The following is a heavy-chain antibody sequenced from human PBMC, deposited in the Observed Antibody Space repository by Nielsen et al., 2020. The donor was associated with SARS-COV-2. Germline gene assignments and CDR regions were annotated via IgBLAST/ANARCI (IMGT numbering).Heavy chain of an antibody. Sequence: ASVKVSCKASGYTFTSYDINWVRQATGQGLEWMGWMNPNSGNTGYAQKFQGRVTMTRNTSISTAYMELSSLRSEDTAVYYCARRSATRFDGIAVAGLFDYWGQGTLVTVSS. CDR3: ARRSATRFDGIAVAGLFDY. J-gene: IGHJ4*02. CDR2: MNPNSGNT. CDR1: GYTFTSYD. D-gene: IGHD6-19*01. V-gene: IGHV1-8*01.